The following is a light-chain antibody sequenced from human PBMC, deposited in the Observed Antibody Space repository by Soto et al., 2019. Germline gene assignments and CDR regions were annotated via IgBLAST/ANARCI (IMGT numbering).Light chain of an antibody. CDR1: TGAVTSGYY. CDR3: LLYYGGPVV. V-gene: IGLV7-43*01. Sequence: QAVVTQEPSLTVSPGGTVTLTCASSTGAVTSGYYPNWFQQKPGQAPRALIYSTSNKHFWTPARFSGSLLGGKAALTLSGVQPEDEAEYYCLLYYGGPVVFGGGTKLTVL. J-gene: IGLJ2*01. CDR2: STS.